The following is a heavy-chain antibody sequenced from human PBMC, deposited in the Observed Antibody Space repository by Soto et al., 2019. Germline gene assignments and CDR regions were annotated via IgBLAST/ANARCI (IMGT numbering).Heavy chain of an antibody. CDR2: INAGNGNT. CDR1: GYTFTSYA. J-gene: IGHJ5*02. CDR3: ARWVVPFSTLDP. Sequence: ASVKVSCKASGYTFTSYAMHWVRQAPGQRLEWMGWINAGNGNTKYSQKFQGRVTITRDTSASTAYMELSSLRSEGTAVYYCARWVVPFSTLDPWGQGTLVTVSS. V-gene: IGHV1-3*01. D-gene: IGHD2-2*01.